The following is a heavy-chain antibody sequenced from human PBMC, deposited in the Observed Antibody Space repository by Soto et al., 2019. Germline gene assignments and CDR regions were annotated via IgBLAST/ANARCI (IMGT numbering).Heavy chain of an antibody. D-gene: IGHD2-21*02. CDR1: GFTFDDYA. J-gene: IGHJ3*02. V-gene: IGHV3-9*01. CDR2: ISWNSGSI. Sequence: GGSLRLSCAASGFTFDDYAMHWVRQAPGKGLEWVSGISWNSGSIGYADSVKGRFTISRDNAKNSLYLQMNSLRAEDTALYYCAKDTSDSDAFDIWGQGTMVTVSS. CDR3: AKDTSDSDAFDI.